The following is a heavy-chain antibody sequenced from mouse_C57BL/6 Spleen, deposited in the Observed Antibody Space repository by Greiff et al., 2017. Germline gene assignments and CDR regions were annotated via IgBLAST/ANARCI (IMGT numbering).Heavy chain of an antibody. V-gene: IGHV3-6*01. D-gene: IGHD2-3*01. CDR1: GYSITSGYY. Sequence: DVQLQESGPGLVKPSQSLSLTCSVTGYSITSGYYWNWIRQFPGNKLEWMGYISYDGSNNYNPSLKNRISITRDTSKNQFFLKLNSVTTEDTATYYCARALDGYYVVSFDYWGQGTTLTVSS. J-gene: IGHJ2*01. CDR2: ISYDGSN. CDR3: ARALDGYYVVSFDY.